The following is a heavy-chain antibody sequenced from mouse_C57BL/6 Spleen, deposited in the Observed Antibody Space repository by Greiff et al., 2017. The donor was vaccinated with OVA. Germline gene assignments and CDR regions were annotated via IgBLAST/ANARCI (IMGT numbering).Heavy chain of an antibody. CDR2: INYDGSST. CDR1: GFTFSDYY. Sequence: EVKLVESEGGLVQPGSSMKLSCTASGFTFSDYYMAWVRQVPEKGLEWVANINYDGSSTYYLDSLKSRFIISRDNAKNILYLQMSSLKSEDTATYYCARVNDGYLYYYAMDYWGQGTSVTVSS. CDR3: ARVNDGYLYYYAMDY. D-gene: IGHD2-3*01. V-gene: IGHV5-16*01. J-gene: IGHJ4*01.